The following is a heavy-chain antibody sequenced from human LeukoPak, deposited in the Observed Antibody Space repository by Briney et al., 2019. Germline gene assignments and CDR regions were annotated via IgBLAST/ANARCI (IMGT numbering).Heavy chain of an antibody. CDR1: GFSFTTYW. V-gene: IGHV5-10-1*01. Sequence: GESLRISCKGSGFSFTTYWISWVRQMPGKGLEWMVRIDPSDSHSVYSPSFQGHVTISVDKSISTVYLQWSSLKASDTAIYYCARLRVRGVIGAFDIWGQGTMVTVSS. CDR2: IDPSDSHS. CDR3: ARLRVRGVIGAFDI. J-gene: IGHJ3*02. D-gene: IGHD3-10*01.